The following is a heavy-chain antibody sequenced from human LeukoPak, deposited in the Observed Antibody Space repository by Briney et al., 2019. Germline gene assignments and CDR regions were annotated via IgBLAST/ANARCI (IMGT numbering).Heavy chain of an antibody. D-gene: IGHD3-16*02. CDR1: GFTFSSYA. J-gene: IGHJ5*02. Sequence: GRSLRLSCAASGFTFSSYAMHWVRQAPGEGLEWVAVISYDGSNKYYADSVKGRFTISRDNSKNTLYLQMNSLRAEDTAVYYCARAREDDYVWGSYRYTQWFDPWGQGTLVTVSS. CDR2: ISYDGSNK. CDR3: ARAREDDYVWGSYRYTQWFDP. V-gene: IGHV3-30-3*01.